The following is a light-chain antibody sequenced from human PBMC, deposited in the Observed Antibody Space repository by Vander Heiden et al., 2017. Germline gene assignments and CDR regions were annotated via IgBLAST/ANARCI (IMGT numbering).Light chain of an antibody. V-gene: IGKV1-39*01. CDR1: QSITTY. CDR3: QQTIINPPGT. Sequence: DIQMTQSPTSLSASVGDTATITCRASQSITTYLNWYQQKAGKAPNLLIYGASSLQTGVPSRVSGSGSGTDFTLTISSLQPEDFATYYCQQTIINPPGTFGQGTRLEIK. CDR2: GAS. J-gene: IGKJ5*01.